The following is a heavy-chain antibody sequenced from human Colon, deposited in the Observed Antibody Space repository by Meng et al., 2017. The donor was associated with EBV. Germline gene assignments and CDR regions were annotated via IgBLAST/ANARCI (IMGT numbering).Heavy chain of an antibody. CDR3: SRDLAGPYDD. D-gene: IGHD1-14*01. Sequence: EVQLGESGGALVQPGGSLRLSCAASGFTFSTYWMHWVRQAPGKGLVWISRINENGRTTTYADSVRGRFTISRDNTKNTLYLQMNSLRVDDTAVYFCSRDLAGPYDDWGQGTLVTVSS. J-gene: IGHJ4*02. CDR1: GFTFSTYW. V-gene: IGHV3-74*01. CDR2: INENGRTT.